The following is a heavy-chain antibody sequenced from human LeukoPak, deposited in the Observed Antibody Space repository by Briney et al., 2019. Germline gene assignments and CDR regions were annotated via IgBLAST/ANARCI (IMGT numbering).Heavy chain of an antibody. J-gene: IGHJ4*02. CDR2: IISSGNTI. CDR1: GFTFSDYY. CDR3: ARGTSGWYRGFDY. D-gene: IGHD6-19*01. V-gene: IGHV3-11*01. Sequence: GGSLRLSCAASGFTFSDYYMSWIRQAPGKGLEWVSYIISSGNTIYYADSVKGRFTIFRDNAKNSLYLQMNSLRAEDTAVYYCARGTSGWYRGFDYWGQGTLVTVSS.